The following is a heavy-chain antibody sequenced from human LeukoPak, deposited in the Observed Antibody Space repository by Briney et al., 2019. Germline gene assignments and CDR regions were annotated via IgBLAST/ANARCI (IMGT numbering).Heavy chain of an antibody. V-gene: IGHV3-23*01. J-gene: IGHJ4*02. CDR2: INGDSGNT. Sequence: GGSLRLSCAASGFIFSSYAMSWVRQAPGKGLEWVSGINGDSGNTYYADSVKGRFTISRDSSKKMLYLQMNSLSAEDTAIYYCAKVSPYFDYWGQGTLVTVSS. CDR3: AKVSPYFDY. CDR1: GFIFSSYA.